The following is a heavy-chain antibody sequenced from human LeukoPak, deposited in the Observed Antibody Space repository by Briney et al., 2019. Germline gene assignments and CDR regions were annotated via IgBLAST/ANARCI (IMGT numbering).Heavy chain of an antibody. CDR2: ISYDGNKK. Sequence: GGSLRLSCTASGFSFSNYEMHWVRQAPGKGLEWVAVISYDGNKKYYADSVKGRFTVSRDNSKNTLFVQMNSLRAEDTAVYYCAVIAAAGIDYWGQGTLVTVSS. J-gene: IGHJ4*02. V-gene: IGHV3-30*04. CDR1: GFSFSNYE. D-gene: IGHD6-13*01. CDR3: AVIAAAGIDY.